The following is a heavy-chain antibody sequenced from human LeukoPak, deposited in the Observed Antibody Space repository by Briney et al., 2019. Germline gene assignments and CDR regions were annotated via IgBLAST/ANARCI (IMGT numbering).Heavy chain of an antibody. D-gene: IGHD2-2*01. CDR1: GYTFTSYG. J-gene: IGHJ3*02. Sequence: GASVKVSCKASGYTFTSYGISWVRQAPGQGLEWMGWISAYNGNTNYAQKLQGRVTMTTDTSTSTAYMELRSLRPDDTAVYYCAREGGQLLLEAFDIWGQGTMVTVSS. V-gene: IGHV1-18*01. CDR3: AREGGQLLLEAFDI. CDR2: ISAYNGNT.